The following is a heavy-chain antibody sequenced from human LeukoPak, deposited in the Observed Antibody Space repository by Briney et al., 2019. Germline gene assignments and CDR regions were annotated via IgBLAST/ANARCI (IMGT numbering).Heavy chain of an antibody. Sequence: TGGSLRLSYSASGVTFSSHAMHWVRQAPGKGLEYVSGISDNGGSTFYADSVKGRFTISRDNSKNTLYLQMSSLRGEDTAVYYCYISGWTEDIDNWGQGTLVTVSS. CDR1: GVTFSSHA. V-gene: IGHV3-64D*06. D-gene: IGHD6-19*01. J-gene: IGHJ4*02. CDR2: ISDNGGST. CDR3: YISGWTEDIDN.